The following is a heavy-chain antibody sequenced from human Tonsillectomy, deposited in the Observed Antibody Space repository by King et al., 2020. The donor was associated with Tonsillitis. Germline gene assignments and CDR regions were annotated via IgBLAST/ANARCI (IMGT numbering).Heavy chain of an antibody. CDR1: GGSISSSSYY. V-gene: IGHV4-39*01. CDR2: IYYSGST. Sequence: QLQLQESGPGLVKPSETLSLTCTVSGGSISSSSYYWGWIRQPPGKGLEWIGSIYYSGSTYYNPSLKSRVTISVDTSKNQFSLKLSSVTAADTAVYYCARQDRTEHWGSLSYYYGMDVWGKGTTVTVSS. J-gene: IGHJ6*04. CDR3: ARQDRTEHWGSLSYYYGMDV. D-gene: IGHD7-27*01.